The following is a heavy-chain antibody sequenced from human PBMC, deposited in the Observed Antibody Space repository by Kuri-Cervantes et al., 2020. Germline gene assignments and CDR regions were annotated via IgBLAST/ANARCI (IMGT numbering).Heavy chain of an antibody. CDR1: LSTSGVG. V-gene: IGHV2-5*02. Sequence: LSTSGVGVGWIRQPPGKALEWLALIYWDDDERYSPSLKSRLTITKDTSKNQVVLSMTNMDPVDTATYYCAHSGDYYDSSGYLLAYWGQGTLVTVSS. D-gene: IGHD3-22*01. CDR2: IYWDDDE. CDR3: AHSGDYYDSSGYLLAY. J-gene: IGHJ4*02.